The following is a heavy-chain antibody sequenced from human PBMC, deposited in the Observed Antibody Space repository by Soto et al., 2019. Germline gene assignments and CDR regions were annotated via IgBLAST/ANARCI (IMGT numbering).Heavy chain of an antibody. V-gene: IGHV3-23*01. D-gene: IGHD6-13*01. CDR2: ISASGGST. CDR1: GFTFSSFA. J-gene: IGHJ6*02. Sequence: GGSLRLSCASSGFTFSSFAMSLVRQAPGKGLEWVSAISASGGSTYYADSVKGRFTVSRDNSKNTLYLQMNSLRAEDTAVYYCANSVAAVYYYYGMDIWGQGTTVTVSS. CDR3: ANSVAAVYYYYGMDI.